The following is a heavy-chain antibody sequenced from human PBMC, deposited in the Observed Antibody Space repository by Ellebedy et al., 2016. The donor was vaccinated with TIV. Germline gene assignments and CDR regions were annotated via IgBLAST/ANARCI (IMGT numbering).Heavy chain of an antibody. Sequence: GESLKISCAASGFIFSNSAMSWVRQAPGKGLEWVSAISGSGGSTYYADSVKGRCTISRDTAKDTVYLQMNSLRAEDTAVYYCARRRGDFGSGEMDVWGQGTTVIVTS. V-gene: IGHV3-23*01. CDR2: ISGSGGST. CDR3: ARRRGDFGSGEMDV. CDR1: GFIFSNSA. J-gene: IGHJ6*02. D-gene: IGHD3-10*01.